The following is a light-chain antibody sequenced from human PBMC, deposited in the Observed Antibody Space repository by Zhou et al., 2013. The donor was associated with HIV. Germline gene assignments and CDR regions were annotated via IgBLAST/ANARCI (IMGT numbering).Light chain of an antibody. V-gene: IGKV1-16*01. CDR1: QDIRND. CDR2: AAS. J-gene: IGKJ5*01. Sequence: DIQMTQSPSSLSASVGDRVTITCRASQDIRNDLAWIQQTPGKAPKLLIYAASSLQSGVPSRFSGSGSGTEFTLTISSLQPDDLATYYCQQYNSFITFGQGTRLDIK. CDR3: QQYNSFIT.